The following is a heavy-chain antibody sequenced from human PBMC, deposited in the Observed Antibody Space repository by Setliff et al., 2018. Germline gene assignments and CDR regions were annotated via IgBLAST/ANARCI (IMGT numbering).Heavy chain of an antibody. V-gene: IGHV4-39*01. CDR3: AMTGDRGYSGYER. CDR2: IYYSGST. Sequence: SETLSLTCTVSGGSISSSSYYWGWIRQPPGKGLEWIASIYYSGSTYYNPSLKSRVTISVDTSKNQFSLKLSSVTAADTAVYYCAMTGDRGYSGYERWGQGTLVTVSS. CDR1: GGSISSSSYY. D-gene: IGHD5-12*01. J-gene: IGHJ4*02.